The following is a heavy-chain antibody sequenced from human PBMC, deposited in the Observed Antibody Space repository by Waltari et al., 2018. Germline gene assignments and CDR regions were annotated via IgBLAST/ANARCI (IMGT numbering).Heavy chain of an antibody. Sequence: EVQLVESGGGLVQPGGSLRLSCEASGFIVNKYFMNWVRQAPGKGLEWVSIIYSGGTTFYADPVKGRFTISRDNSKNTIFLQMTRLSAEDTAVYYCARGHYYDTDGFYEYAYDVWGQGTAVTVSS. D-gene: IGHD3-22*01. CDR3: ARGHYYDTDGFYEYAYDV. CDR1: GFIVNKYF. CDR2: IYSGGTT. V-gene: IGHV3-66*01. J-gene: IGHJ3*01.